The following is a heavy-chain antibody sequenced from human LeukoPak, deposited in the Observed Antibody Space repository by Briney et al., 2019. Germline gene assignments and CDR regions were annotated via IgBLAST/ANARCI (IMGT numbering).Heavy chain of an antibody. CDR3: ASDRTDNWGLFDF. V-gene: IGHV4-39*07. D-gene: IGHD1-1*01. CDR2: IYYSGRT. J-gene: IGHJ4*02. Sequence: SETLSLTCTVSGDSISSSSYYWGWIRQPPGKGLEWIGNIYYSGRTYYNPSLKSGVTISIDTSKNQFSLKLNSVTAADTAVYYCASDRTDNWGLFDFWGQGTLVTVSS. CDR1: GDSISSSSYY.